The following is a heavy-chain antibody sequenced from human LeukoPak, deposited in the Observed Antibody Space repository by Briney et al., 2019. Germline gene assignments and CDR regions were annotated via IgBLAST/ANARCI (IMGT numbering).Heavy chain of an antibody. D-gene: IGHD4-17*01. Sequence: PGGSLRLSCGASGFTFSSYAMSWVRQAPGKGLEWVSAISGSGGSTYYADSVKGRFTISRDNSKNTLYLQMNSLRAKDTAVYYCAKEPGPGYGDYCDYWGQGTLVTVSS. CDR1: GFTFSSYA. J-gene: IGHJ4*02. CDR2: ISGSGGST. CDR3: AKEPGPGYGDYCDY. V-gene: IGHV3-23*01.